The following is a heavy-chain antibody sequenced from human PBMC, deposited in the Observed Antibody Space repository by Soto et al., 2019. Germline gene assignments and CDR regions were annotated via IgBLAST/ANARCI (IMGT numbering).Heavy chain of an antibody. CDR1: GFTFRSYT. CDR3: VRDNTVLTVFRGKTYYAMDV. D-gene: IGHD2-8*01. J-gene: IGHJ6*02. Sequence: PGGSLRLSCIASGFTFRSYTMHWVRQAPGKGLEWVSSITGSGNYIYYTDSVKGRFTISRDNARNSLFLQMNSLRAEDTAVYHCVRDNTVLTVFRGKTYYAMDVWGQGTTVTVSS. V-gene: IGHV3-21*01. CDR2: ITGSGNYI.